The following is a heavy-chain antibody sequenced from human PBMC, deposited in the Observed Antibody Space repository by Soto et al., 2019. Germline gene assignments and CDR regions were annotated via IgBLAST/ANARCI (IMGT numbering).Heavy chain of an antibody. V-gene: IGHV1-2*02. Sequence: ASLKVSCKASGYTFNDYYMHWVRQASGQGLEWMGWINPNSGGTNYAQKFQGRVTMTRDTSISTAYMELSRLRSDDTAVYYCARKLELRGSYYYYYDMDVLGQGTTVTGS. CDR1: GYTFNDYY. J-gene: IGHJ6*02. CDR3: ARKLELRGSYYYYYDMDV. D-gene: IGHD1-7*01. CDR2: INPNSGGT.